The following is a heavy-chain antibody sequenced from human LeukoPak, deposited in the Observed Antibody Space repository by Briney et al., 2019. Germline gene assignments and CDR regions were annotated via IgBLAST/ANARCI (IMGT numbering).Heavy chain of an antibody. J-gene: IGHJ4*02. Sequence: PGGSLRLSCAASGSTFSNYAMSWVRQAPGKGLEWVSAITGSGGNTYYADSVKGRFTISRGNSKNTVFLQMNSLRAEDTAVYYCAKWGDYDVLTGYYVSDYWGQGTLVTVSS. D-gene: IGHD3-9*01. CDR1: GSTFSNYA. CDR2: ITGSGGNT. CDR3: AKWGDYDVLTGYYVSDY. V-gene: IGHV3-23*01.